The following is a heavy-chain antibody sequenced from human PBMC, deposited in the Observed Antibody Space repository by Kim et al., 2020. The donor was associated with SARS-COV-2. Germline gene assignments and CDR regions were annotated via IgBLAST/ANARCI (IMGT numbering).Heavy chain of an antibody. CDR2: IYHSGST. CDR3: ARTVPVTIFGVVTAAVGGYFDY. Sequence: SETLSLTCAVSGGSISSSNWWSWVRQPPGNGLEWIGEIYHSGSTNYNPSLKSRVTISVDKSKNQFSLKLSSVTAADTAVYYCARTVPVTIFGVVTAAVGGYFDYWGQGTLVTVSA. CDR1: GGSISSSNW. D-gene: IGHD3-3*01. V-gene: IGHV4-4*02. J-gene: IGHJ4*02.